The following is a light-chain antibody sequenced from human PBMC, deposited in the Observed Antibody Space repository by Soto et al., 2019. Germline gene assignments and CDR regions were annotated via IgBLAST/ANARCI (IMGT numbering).Light chain of an antibody. J-gene: IGKJ3*01. Sequence: DLQMTQSPSSLSASVGDRVTITCRAGQSISTYLNWYQQKPGKAPELLIYAVSNLHSGVPSRFGGSGSGTDFTLTISSLQPEDFATYYCQQSSNTPFTFGPGTKVDFK. CDR2: AVS. CDR1: QSISTY. V-gene: IGKV1-39*01. CDR3: QQSSNTPFT.